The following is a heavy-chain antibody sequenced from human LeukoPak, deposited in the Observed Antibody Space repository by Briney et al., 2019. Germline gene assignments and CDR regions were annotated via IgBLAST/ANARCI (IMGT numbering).Heavy chain of an antibody. CDR1: GFTVSFGG. J-gene: IGHJ4*02. D-gene: IGHD2-8*01. V-gene: IGHV3-7*01. Sequence: GGSRGRSCVASGFTVSFGGMSWVRQAPGKGLEWLASIREDGSEKTSVDSVKGRFTISRDNAKNSLYLQMDSLRAEDTVVYYCARGPTNGQAFDYWGQGTLVSVSS. CDR3: ARGPTNGQAFDY. CDR2: IREDGSEK.